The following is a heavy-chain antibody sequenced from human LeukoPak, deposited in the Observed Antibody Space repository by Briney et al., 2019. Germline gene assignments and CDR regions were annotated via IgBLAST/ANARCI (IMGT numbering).Heavy chain of an antibody. D-gene: IGHD6-13*01. V-gene: IGHV3-30*18. CDR1: GFTFSSYG. CDR3: ANEVAAAGMIFDY. Sequence: GGSLRLSCAASGFTFSSYGMHWVRQAPGKGLEWVAVISHDGSNKYYADSVKGRFTISRDNSKNTLYLQMNSLRAEDTAVYYCANEVAAAGMIFDYWGQGTLVTVSS. J-gene: IGHJ4*02. CDR2: ISHDGSNK.